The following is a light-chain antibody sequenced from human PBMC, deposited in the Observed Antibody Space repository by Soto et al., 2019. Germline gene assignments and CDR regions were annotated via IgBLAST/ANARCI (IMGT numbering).Light chain of an antibody. CDR2: RAS. J-gene: IGKJ2*01. CDR3: QQYNSYSPYT. Sequence: DIQMTQFPSTLSASIGDRVTITCRASQTISSSLAWYQQKPGKAPKLLIYRASSLETGVPSRFSGSGSGTEFTLTISILQPDEFATYYCQQYNSYSPYTFGQGTRLEIK. CDR1: QTISSS. V-gene: IGKV1-5*03.